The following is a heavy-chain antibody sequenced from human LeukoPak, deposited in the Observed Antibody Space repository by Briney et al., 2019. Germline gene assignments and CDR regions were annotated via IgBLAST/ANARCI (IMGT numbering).Heavy chain of an antibody. CDR2: IGFRVGDI. CDR3: AKRSPSGTFYFDY. CDR1: GFTFSSYA. V-gene: IGHV3-23*01. D-gene: IGHD1-26*01. Sequence: PGGSLRLSCAASGFTFSSYALSGVRQSPGGGLEWVSSIGFRVGDILYADSVKGRFIISRDNSKNTLYLYMNSLRADDTAVYFCAKRSPSGTFYFDYWGQGTQVIVSS. J-gene: IGHJ4*02.